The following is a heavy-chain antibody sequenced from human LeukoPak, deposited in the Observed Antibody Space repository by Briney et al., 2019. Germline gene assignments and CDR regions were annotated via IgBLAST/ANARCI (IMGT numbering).Heavy chain of an antibody. CDR3: TRQFGYCSGGSCSPLDY. Sequence: GGSLRLSCAASGFTFSGSAMHWVRQASGKGLEWVGRIRSKANSYATAYAASVKGRFTISRDDSKNTAYLQMNSLKTEDTAVYYCTRQFGYCSGGSCSPLDYWGQGTLVTVSS. D-gene: IGHD2-15*01. CDR1: GFTFSGSA. J-gene: IGHJ4*02. CDR2: IRSKANSYAT. V-gene: IGHV3-73*01.